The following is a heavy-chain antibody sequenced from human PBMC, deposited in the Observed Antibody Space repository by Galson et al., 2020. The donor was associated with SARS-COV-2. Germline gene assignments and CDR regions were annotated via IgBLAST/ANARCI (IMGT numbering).Heavy chain of an antibody. CDR2: IYPDDSDI. CDR1: GYTFTKHW. J-gene: IGHJ4*02. Sequence: KVSCKVSGYTFTKHWIGWVRQMPGKGLECMGVIYPDDSDIRYSPSFQGQVTISADKSTSTAYLQWSSLKASDTAIYFCARENVTREGRGGFDYWGQGSLVTVSS. V-gene: IGHV5-51*01. CDR3: ARENVTREGRGGFDY. D-gene: IGHD2-2*01.